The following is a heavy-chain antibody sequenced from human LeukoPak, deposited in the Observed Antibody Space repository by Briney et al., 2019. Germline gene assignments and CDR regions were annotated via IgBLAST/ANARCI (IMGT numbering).Heavy chain of an antibody. D-gene: IGHD3-3*01. CDR1: GFTFSSYW. CDR2: IKQNGSEK. Sequence: GGSLRLSCAASGFTFSSYWMSWVRQAPGKGLEWVANIKQNGSEKYYVDSVKGRFTISRDNAKNSLYLQMSSLRAEDTAVYYCAREWLFWSGYYLRRGHWFDPWGQGTLVTVSS. V-gene: IGHV3-7*03. CDR3: AREWLFWSGYYLRRGHWFDP. J-gene: IGHJ5*02.